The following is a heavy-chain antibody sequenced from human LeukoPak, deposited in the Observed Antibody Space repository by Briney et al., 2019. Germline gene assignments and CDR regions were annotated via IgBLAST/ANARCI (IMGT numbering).Heavy chain of an antibody. CDR1: GFTFRTYW. CDR3: ATYHNYYDNSRFDY. J-gene: IGHJ4*02. Sequence: GGSLRLSCAASGFTFRTYWMSWVRQAPGKGLEWVANIDQDGSEKYYVDSVKGRFTISRDNAKNPLYLQMNSLRAEDTAVYYCATYHNYYDNSRFDYWGQGTLVTVSS. V-gene: IGHV3-7*05. D-gene: IGHD3-22*01. CDR2: IDQDGSEK.